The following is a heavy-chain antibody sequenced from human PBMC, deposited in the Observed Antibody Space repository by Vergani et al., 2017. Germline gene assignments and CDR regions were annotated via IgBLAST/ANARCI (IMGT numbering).Heavy chain of an antibody. CDR1: GYTFTSYG. CDR3: ARDGSRVINAFDI. V-gene: IGHV1-69*13. CDR2: IIPIFGTA. J-gene: IGHJ3*02. D-gene: IGHD2-2*01. Sequence: QVQLVQSGAEVKKPGASVKVSCKASGYTFTSYGISWVRQAPGQGLEWMGGIIPIFGTANYAQKFQGRVTITADESTSTAYMELSSLRSEDTAVYYCARDGSRVINAFDIWGQGTMVTVSS.